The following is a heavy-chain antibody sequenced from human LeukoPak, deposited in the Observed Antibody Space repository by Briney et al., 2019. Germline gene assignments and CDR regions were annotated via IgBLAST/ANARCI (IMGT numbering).Heavy chain of an antibody. D-gene: IGHD2-2*01. J-gene: IGHJ5*02. Sequence: PSETLSLTCAVYGGSFSGYYWSWIRQPPGRGLEWIGEINHSGSTNYNPSLKSRVTISVDTSKNQFSLKLSSVTAADTAVYYCARGLYCSSTSCYQRFDPWGQGTLVTVSS. CDR2: INHSGST. CDR1: GGSFSGYY. V-gene: IGHV4-34*01. CDR3: ARGLYCSSTSCYQRFDP.